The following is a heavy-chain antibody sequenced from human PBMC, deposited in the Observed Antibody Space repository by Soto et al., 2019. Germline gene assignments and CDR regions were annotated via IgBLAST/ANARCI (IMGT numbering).Heavy chain of an antibody. CDR3: ANRAPEPSTSPRYFDS. CDR1: GFIFTMFV. Sequence: GGSRRLSCSTAGFIFTMFVMRWGRQAPGKGLEWVSGISHTGATRCYADSVKGRFTISRDNAGHTLLLTLNSLRVDYTAIYYWANRAPEPSTSPRYFDSWDRRAMGTISS. V-gene: IGHV3-23*01. CDR2: ISHTGATR. J-gene: IGHJ4*02. D-gene: IGHD1-1*01.